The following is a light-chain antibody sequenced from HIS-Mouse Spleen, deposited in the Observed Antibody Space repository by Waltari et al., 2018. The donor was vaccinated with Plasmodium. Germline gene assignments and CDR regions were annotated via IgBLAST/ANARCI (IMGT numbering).Light chain of an antibody. V-gene: IGLV3-27*01. CDR1: VLAKKY. CDR2: KDS. CDR3: YSAADNNLV. Sequence: SYELTQPSSVSVSPGQTARITCSGDVLAKKYARWFQQKPGQAPVLVMYKDSERPSGIPERLSGARSGTTVTLTISGAQVEDEADYYCYSAADNNLVFGGGTKLTVL. J-gene: IGLJ3*02.